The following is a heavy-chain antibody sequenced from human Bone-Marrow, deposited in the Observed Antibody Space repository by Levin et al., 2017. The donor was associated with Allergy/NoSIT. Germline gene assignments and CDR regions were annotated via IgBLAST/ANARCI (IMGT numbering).Heavy chain of an antibody. CDR2: IWYDGSNK. CDR1: GFTFSSYG. J-gene: IGHJ4*02. CDR3: ARGDYGDYILDY. D-gene: IGHD4-17*01. V-gene: IGHV3-33*01. Sequence: GESLKISCAASGFTFSSYGMHWVRQAPGKGLEWVAVIWYDGSNKYYADSVKGRFTISRDNSKNTLYLQMNSLRAEDTAVYYCARGDYGDYILDYWGQGTLVTVSS.